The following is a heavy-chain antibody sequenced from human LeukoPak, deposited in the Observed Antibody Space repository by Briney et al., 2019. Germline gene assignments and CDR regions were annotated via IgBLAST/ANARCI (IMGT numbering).Heavy chain of an antibody. V-gene: IGHV4-59*08. J-gene: IGHJ4*02. CDR3: ARRPTGDPKFDY. CDR2: IYYSGRT. D-gene: IGHD7-27*01. CDR1: GGSINDYY. Sequence: SETLSLTCTVSGGSINDYYWSWIRQSPGKGLEWIGYIYYSGRTNYNPSLKSRVTISVATSKNQFSLNLTSVTAADTAVYYCARRPTGDPKFDYWGQGTLVTVSS.